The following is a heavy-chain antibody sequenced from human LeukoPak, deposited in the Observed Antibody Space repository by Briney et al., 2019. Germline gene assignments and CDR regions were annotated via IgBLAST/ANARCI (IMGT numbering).Heavy chain of an antibody. Sequence: SDTLSLTCTVSGYSLSSGYYWGWIRPPPRKGLGWIGSIYHSGSTYYNPSLKSRVTISVDTSKNQFSLKLSSVTAADTAVYYCATEQYGREQGGYSYGYPTRTWGQGTLVTVSS. J-gene: IGHJ5*02. CDR2: IYHSGST. D-gene: IGHD5-18*01. CDR1: GYSLSSGYY. V-gene: IGHV4-38-2*02. CDR3: ATEQYGREQGGYSYGYPTRT.